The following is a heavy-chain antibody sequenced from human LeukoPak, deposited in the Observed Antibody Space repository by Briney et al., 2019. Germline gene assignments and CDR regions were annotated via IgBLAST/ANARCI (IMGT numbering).Heavy chain of an antibody. CDR3: ARGEYSYGLDY. Sequence: SETLSLTCTVSGGSISSGGYYWSWIRQPPGKGLEWIGYIYYSGSTNYNPSLKSRVTISVDTSKNQFSLKLSSVTAADTAVYYCARGEYSYGLDYWGQGTLVTVSS. CDR1: GGSISSGGYY. CDR2: IYYSGST. J-gene: IGHJ4*02. V-gene: IGHV4-61*08. D-gene: IGHD5-18*01.